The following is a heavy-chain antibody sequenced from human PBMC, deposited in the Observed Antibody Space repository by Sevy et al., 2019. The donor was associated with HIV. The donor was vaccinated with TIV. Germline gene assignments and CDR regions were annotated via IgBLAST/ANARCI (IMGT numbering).Heavy chain of an antibody. D-gene: IGHD3-22*01. CDR3: ARAQSYYDRGGPPTHYFDY. CDR1: GGYISSYY. J-gene: IGHJ4*02. CDR2: IYYTGNT. Sequence: SETLSLTCTVSGGYISSYYWSWIRQSPEKGLEWIGYIYYTGNTNYNPSLKSRLSMSVDTSKNRFSLKLGSVTAADTAVYYCARAQSYYDRGGPPTHYFDYWGQGTLVTVSS. V-gene: IGHV4-59*13.